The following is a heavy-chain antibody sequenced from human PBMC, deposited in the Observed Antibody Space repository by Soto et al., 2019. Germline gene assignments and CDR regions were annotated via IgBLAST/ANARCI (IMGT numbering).Heavy chain of an antibody. CDR1: GFTFSSYS. Sequence: EVQLVESGGGLVQPGGSLRLSCAASGFTFSSYSMNWVRQAPGKGLEWVSYISSSSNSIYYADSVKGRFTISRDNAKISLHLQITSLRAEDTAVYYCANPVECSTSSCSRCGQGTLVTVSS. V-gene: IGHV3-48*01. CDR2: ISSSSNSI. D-gene: IGHD2-2*01. J-gene: IGHJ4*02. CDR3: ANPVECSTSSCSR.